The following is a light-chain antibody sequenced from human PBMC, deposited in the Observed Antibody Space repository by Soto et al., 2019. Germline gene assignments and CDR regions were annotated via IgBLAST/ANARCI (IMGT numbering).Light chain of an antibody. CDR3: QQRRNSLPPWT. V-gene: IGKV3-11*01. Sequence: DIVLTQSPATLSLSPGERATLTCRASQSVSSYLAWYQQKPGQAPRLLIYDASNRATGIPARFSGSGSGTDFTLTISSLEPEDFAVYYCQQRRNSLPPWTFGQGTKVDIK. CDR1: QSVSSY. J-gene: IGKJ1*01. CDR2: DAS.